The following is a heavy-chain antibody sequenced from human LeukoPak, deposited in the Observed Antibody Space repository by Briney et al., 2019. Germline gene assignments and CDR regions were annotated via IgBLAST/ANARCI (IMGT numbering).Heavy chain of an antibody. V-gene: IGHV4-4*02. Sequence: SGTLSLTCAVSGGSISSSNWWSWVRQPPGKGLEWIGEIYHSGSTNYNPSLTSRVTISVDKSKNQVSLKLRSVTAADTAVYYCASESKRAFDIWGQGTMVTVSS. CDR2: IYHSGST. D-gene: IGHD4-11*01. J-gene: IGHJ3*02. CDR3: ASESKRAFDI. CDR1: GGSISSSNW.